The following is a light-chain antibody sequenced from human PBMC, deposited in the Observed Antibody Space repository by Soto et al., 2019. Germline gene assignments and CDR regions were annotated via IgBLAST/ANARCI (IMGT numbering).Light chain of an antibody. CDR1: SSDVGGYNY. J-gene: IGLJ1*01. CDR2: DVS. Sequence: ALTQPRSVSGSPGQSVTISCTGTSSDVGGYNYVSWYQQHPGKAPKLMIYDVSQRPSGVPDRFSGSKSGNTASLTISGLQADDEADYYCCSYAGSYIFVFGTGTKVTVL. V-gene: IGLV2-11*01. CDR3: CSYAGSYIFV.